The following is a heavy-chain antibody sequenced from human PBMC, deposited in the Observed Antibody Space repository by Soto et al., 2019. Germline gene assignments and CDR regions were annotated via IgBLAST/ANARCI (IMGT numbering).Heavy chain of an antibody. V-gene: IGHV2-5*02. CDR2: IYWDDDK. CDR1: GFSLSTTGVG. J-gene: IGHJ5*02. D-gene: IGHD6-13*01. Sequence: QITLKESGPTLVKPTQPLTLTCTFSGFSLSTTGVGVGWIRQPPGKALEWLALIYWDDDKRSSPSLNSRLSITKDTFKNQVVLTKTNMDPVDTATYYGAHRQVYRSSWNSGWFDPWGQGTLVTVSS. CDR3: AHRQVYRSSWNSGWFDP.